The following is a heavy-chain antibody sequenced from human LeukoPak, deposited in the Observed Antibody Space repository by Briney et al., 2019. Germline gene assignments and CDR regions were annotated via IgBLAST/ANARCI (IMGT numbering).Heavy chain of an antibody. CDR2: MNPNSGNT. V-gene: IGHV1-8*01. CDR3: ARGGRRVGLFRWFDP. CDR1: GYTFTSYD. Sequence: GASVKVSCKASGYTFTSYDMNWVRQATGQGLEWMGSMNPNSGNTGYAQKFQGRVTMTRNTSISTAYMELSSLRSEDTAVYYCARGGRRVGLFRWFDPWGQGTLVTVSS. D-gene: IGHD5-24*01. J-gene: IGHJ5*02.